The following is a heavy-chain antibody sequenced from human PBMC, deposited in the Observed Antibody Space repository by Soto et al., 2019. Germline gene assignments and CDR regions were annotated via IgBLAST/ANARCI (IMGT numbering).Heavy chain of an antibody. J-gene: IGHJ5*02. CDR3: ARGPLRRNLFDP. V-gene: IGHV1-8*01. CDR1: GYTFTSYE. CDR2: MNPNSDNN. D-gene: IGHD4-17*01. Sequence: ASVKFSCKASGYTFTSYEINWVRQATGQVLECMVWMNPNSDNNVXXXKFQGRVXXTRNTSISTAXMELSXLRSEDTAIYYCARGPLRRNLFDPWGQGTLVTVSS.